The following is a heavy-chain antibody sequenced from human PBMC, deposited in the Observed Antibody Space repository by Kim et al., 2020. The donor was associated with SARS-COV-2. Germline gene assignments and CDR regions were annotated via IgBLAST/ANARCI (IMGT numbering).Heavy chain of an antibody. Sequence: AQKLQGRVTMTTDTSTSTAYMELRSLRSDDTAVYYCARESNWNDGTNPDYWGQGTLVTVSS. J-gene: IGHJ4*02. D-gene: IGHD1-20*01. V-gene: IGHV1-18*01. CDR3: ARESNWNDGTNPDY.